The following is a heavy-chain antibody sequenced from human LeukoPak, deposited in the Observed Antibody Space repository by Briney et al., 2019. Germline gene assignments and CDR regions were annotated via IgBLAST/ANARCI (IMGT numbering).Heavy chain of an antibody. V-gene: IGHV5-51*01. CDR1: GYSLTRYW. D-gene: IGHD3-16*02. CDR3: ARHVLSYFWGSYRYTGSFDY. J-gene: IGHJ4*02. CDR2: IYPGGSDN. Sequence: GEFLKISCKGSGYSLTRYWIGLVRQMPGKGLEWRGIIYPGGSDNRHRPSLQGQVTISADKSISTAYLQWSSLKASDTAMYYCARHVLSYFWGSYRYTGSFDYWGQGTLVTVSS.